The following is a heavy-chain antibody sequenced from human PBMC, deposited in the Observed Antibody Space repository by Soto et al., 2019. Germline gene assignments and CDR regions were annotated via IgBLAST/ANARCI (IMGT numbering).Heavy chain of an antibody. J-gene: IGHJ4*02. Sequence: ASFESSCASSGSPFSSHAMSWFRQSPGEGLEWISAISGSGGSTYYADAAKGRFTIFRDNSKNTLYLQMNGLRAEDTAVYCCAKSLQGVQLWFDYWGQGTLVTVSS. CDR3: AKSLQGVQLWFDY. V-gene: IGHV3-23*01. D-gene: IGHD5-18*01. CDR1: GSPFSSHA. CDR2: ISGSGGST.